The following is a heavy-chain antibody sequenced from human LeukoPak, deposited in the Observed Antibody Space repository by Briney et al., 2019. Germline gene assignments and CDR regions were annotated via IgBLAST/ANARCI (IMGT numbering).Heavy chain of an antibody. CDR1: GYTFTSYG. CDR3: SRGGGRLGYGDKLIDY. CDR2: ISAYNGNT. Sequence: ASVKVSCKASGYTFTSYGISWVRQAPGQGLEWMGWISAYNGNTTYAQKLQGRVTMTTDTSTSTAYMELRSLRSDDTAVYYCSRGGGRLGYGDKLIDYWGQGTLVTVSS. V-gene: IGHV1-18*01. D-gene: IGHD4/OR15-4a*01. J-gene: IGHJ4*02.